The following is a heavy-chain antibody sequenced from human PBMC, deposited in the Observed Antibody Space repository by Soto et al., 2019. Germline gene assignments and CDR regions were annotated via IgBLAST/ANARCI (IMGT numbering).Heavy chain of an antibody. CDR2: IYSGGST. Sequence: PGGSLRLSCAASGFTFSSYGMHWVRQAPGKGLEWVAVIYSGGSTYYADPVKGRFTISRDNSENTLYLQMNSLRAEDTAIYYCARATMIGLLSSWGQGTLVTVSS. CDR1: GFTFSSYG. D-gene: IGHD3-22*01. V-gene: IGHV3-NL1*01. CDR3: ARATMIGLLSS. J-gene: IGHJ5*02.